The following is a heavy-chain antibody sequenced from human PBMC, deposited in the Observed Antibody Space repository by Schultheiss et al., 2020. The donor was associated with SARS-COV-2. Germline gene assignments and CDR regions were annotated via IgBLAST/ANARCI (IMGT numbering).Heavy chain of an antibody. CDR1: GGSFSGYY. D-gene: IGHD6-13*01. CDR3: ARDYRDSSSWYYYYGMDV. J-gene: IGHJ6*02. Sequence: SETLSLTCAVYGGSFSGYYWSWIRQPPGKGLEWIGSIYYSGSTNYNPSLKSRVTISVDTSKNQFSLKLSSVTAADTAVYYCARDYRDSSSWYYYYGMDVWGQGTTVTVSS. V-gene: IGHV4-34*11. CDR2: IYYSGST.